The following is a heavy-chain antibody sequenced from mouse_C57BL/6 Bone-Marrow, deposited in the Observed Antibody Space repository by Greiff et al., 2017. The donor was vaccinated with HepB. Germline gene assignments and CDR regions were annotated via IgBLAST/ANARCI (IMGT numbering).Heavy chain of an antibody. CDR2: IYPRDGST. D-gene: IGHD2-4*01. Sequence: VQLQQSDAELVKPGASVKISCKVSGYTFTDHTIHWMKQRPEQGLEWIGYIYPRDGSTKYNEKFKGKATLTADKSSSTAYMQLNSLTSEDSAVYFCAIGAMITIRAMDYWGQGTSVTVSS. V-gene: IGHV1-78*01. CDR3: AIGAMITIRAMDY. J-gene: IGHJ4*01. CDR1: GYTFTDHT.